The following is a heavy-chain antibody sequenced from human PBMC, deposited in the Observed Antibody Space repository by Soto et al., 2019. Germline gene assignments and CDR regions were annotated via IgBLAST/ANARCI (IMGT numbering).Heavy chain of an antibody. J-gene: IGHJ6*02. CDR1: GFTFSSYW. D-gene: IGHD3-10*01. CDR3: ARDDNGSGSYIMGDYYYHYGMDV. CDR2: INSDGSST. Sequence: GGSLRLSCAASGFTFSSYWMHWVRQAPGKGLVWVSRINSDGSSTSYADSVKGRFTISRDNAKNTLYLQMNSLRAEDTAVYYCARDDNGSGSYIMGDYYYHYGMDVWGQGTTVTVS. V-gene: IGHV3-74*01.